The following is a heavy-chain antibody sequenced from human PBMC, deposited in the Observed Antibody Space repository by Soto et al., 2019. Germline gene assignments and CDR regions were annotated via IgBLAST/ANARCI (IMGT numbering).Heavy chain of an antibody. CDR2: ISYDGSNT. V-gene: IGHV3-30-3*01. J-gene: IGHJ4*02. CDR3: ATKSGGDAYFDY. CDR1: GFTFSSYA. D-gene: IGHD2-21*02. Sequence: QVQLVESGGGVVQPGRSLRLSWAASGFTFSSYAMHWVRQAPCKGLEWVALISYDGSNTYYADSVKGRFSFSWDNSKNTLYLQMKSLSADDTAVYYCATKSGGDAYFDYWGQVTMVTVSS.